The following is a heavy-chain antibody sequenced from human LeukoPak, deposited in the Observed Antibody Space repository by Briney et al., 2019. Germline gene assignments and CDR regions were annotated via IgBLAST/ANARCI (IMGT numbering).Heavy chain of an antibody. D-gene: IGHD2-2*01. CDR3: ARVGDIVVVPATWEFDY. J-gene: IGHJ4*02. CDR1: GFTFSSYW. CDR2: IKQDGSEK. Sequence: GGSLRLSCADSGFTFSSYWMSWVRQAPGKGLEWVANIKQDGSEKYYVDSVKGRFTISRDNAKNSLYLQMNSLRAEDTAVYYCARVGDIVVVPATWEFDYWGQGTLVTVSS. V-gene: IGHV3-7*01.